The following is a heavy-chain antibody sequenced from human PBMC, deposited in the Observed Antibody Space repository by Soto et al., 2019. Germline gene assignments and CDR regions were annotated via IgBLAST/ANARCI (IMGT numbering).Heavy chain of an antibody. CDR1: GVSISNDNW. CDR3: ARSNGMDV. Sequence: SETLSLTCVVSGVSISNDNWWSWVRQPPGKGLEWIGEIHHIGSTNYNPSLKSRVTISLDKSKNQFSLKVSSVTAADTAMYYCARSNGMDVWGQGATVTV. J-gene: IGHJ6*02. V-gene: IGHV4-4*02. CDR2: IHHIGST.